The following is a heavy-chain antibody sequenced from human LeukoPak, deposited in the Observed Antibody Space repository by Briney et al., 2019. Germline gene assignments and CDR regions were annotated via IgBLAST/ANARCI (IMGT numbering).Heavy chain of an antibody. D-gene: IGHD3-22*01. J-gene: IGHJ3*02. CDR2: IYHTGST. V-gene: IGHV4-30-2*01. CDR1: GGSISSGGYS. Sequence: SQTLSLTCAVSGGSISSGGYSWGWIRQPPGKGLEFIGYIYHTGSTNYNPSLKSRFAISVDRSKNQFSLKLTSVTAADTAVYYCARGSVYDSSTFDIWGQGTMVTVSS. CDR3: ARGSVYDSSTFDI.